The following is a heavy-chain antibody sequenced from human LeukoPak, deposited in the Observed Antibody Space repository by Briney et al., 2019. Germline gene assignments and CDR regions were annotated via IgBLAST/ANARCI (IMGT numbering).Heavy chain of an antibody. D-gene: IGHD2-2*01. Sequence: ASVKVSCKASGGTFSSYAISWVRQAPGQGLEWMGRIIPILGIANYAQKFQGRVTITADKSTSTAYMELSSLRSEDTAVYYCARDSDLSTQLLWEHYWGQGTLVTVSS. CDR2: IIPILGIA. V-gene: IGHV1-69*04. CDR3: ARDSDLSTQLLWEHY. J-gene: IGHJ4*02. CDR1: GGTFSSYA.